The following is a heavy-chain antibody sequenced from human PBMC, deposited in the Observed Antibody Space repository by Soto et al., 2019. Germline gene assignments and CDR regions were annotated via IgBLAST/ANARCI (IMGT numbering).Heavy chain of an antibody. Sequence: QVQLVQSGAEVKKPGSSVKVSCKASGGTFSSYTISWVRQAPGQGLEWMGRIIPILGIANYAQKFQGRVTITADKSTSTAYMELSSLRSEDTAVYYCARDLVPQWELLPGDYYYYGMDVWGQGTTVTVSS. CDR3: ARDLVPQWELLPGDYYYYGMDV. J-gene: IGHJ6*02. CDR1: GGTFSSYT. CDR2: IIPILGIA. D-gene: IGHD1-26*01. V-gene: IGHV1-69*08.